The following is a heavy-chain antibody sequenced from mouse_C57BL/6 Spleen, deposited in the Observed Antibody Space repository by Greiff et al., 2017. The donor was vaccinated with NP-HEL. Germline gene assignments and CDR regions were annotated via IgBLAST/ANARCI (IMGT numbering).Heavy chain of an antibody. J-gene: IGHJ3*01. V-gene: IGHV5-17*01. CDR2: ISSGSSTI. CDR1: GFTFSDYG. CDR3: ARPLPSFAY. Sequence: EVQVVESGGGLVKPGGSLKLSCAASGFTFSDYGMHWVRQAPEKGLEWVAYISSGSSTIYYADTVKGRFTISRDNAKNTLFLQMTSLRSEDTAMYYCARPLPSFAYWGQGTLVTVSA.